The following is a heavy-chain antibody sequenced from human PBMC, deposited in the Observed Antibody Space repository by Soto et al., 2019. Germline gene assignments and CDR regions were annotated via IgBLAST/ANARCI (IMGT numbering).Heavy chain of an antibody. D-gene: IGHD3-10*01. Sequence: LSLTCAVSGGSISSSNWWSWVRQPPGKGLEWIGEIYHSGSTNYNPSLKSRVTISVDKSKNQFSLKLSSVTAADTAVYYCARDLGTMVRGLLVNYYGMDVWGQGTTVTVSS. CDR2: IYHSGST. CDR3: ARDLGTMVRGLLVNYYGMDV. J-gene: IGHJ6*02. V-gene: IGHV4-4*02. CDR1: GGSISSSNW.